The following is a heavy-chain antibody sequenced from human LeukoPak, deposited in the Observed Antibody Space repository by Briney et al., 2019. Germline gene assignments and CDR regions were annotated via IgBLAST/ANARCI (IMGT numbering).Heavy chain of an antibody. V-gene: IGHV2-70*01. CDR2: IDWDDDK. D-gene: IGHD3-22*01. J-gene: IGHJ4*02. CDR1: GFSLRTSGMC. Sequence: SGPALVKPTRTLTLTCTFSGFSLRTSGMCGSWIRQPPGKALEWLALIDWDDDKYYSTSLKTRLTISKDTSKNQVVLTMTNMDPVDTATYYCARLATQNYYYDSSGYYDRLDYWGQGTLVTVSS. CDR3: ARLATQNYYYDSSGYYDRLDY.